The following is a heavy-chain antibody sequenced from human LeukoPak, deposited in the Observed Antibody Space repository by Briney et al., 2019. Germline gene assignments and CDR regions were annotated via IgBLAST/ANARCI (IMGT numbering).Heavy chain of an antibody. CDR3: AKDRQYSGSYLDY. CDR2: ISGNGGTT. D-gene: IGHD1-26*01. J-gene: IGHJ4*02. CDR1: GFSFSSYA. V-gene: IGHV3-23*01. Sequence: GGSLRLSCTASGFSFSSYAMSWVRRAPGKGLEWVSAISGNGGTTYYAASVKGRFTISRDNSKNTLYLQMNSLRAEDTAVYYCAKDRQYSGSYLDYWGQGTLVTVSS.